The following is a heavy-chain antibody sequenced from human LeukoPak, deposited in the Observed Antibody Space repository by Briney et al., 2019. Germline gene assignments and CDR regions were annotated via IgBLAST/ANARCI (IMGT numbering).Heavy chain of an antibody. D-gene: IGHD6-19*01. Sequence: HPGGSLRLSCAASGFTFHDYAMHWVRHAPGKGLEWVSGISWNSGIIGYADSVKGRFTTSRDHAKNSLYLQMNSLRAEDTAVYYCARGSRRWLVGWARYWGQGTLVTVSS. CDR3: ARGSRRWLVGWARY. CDR2: ISWNSGII. CDR1: GFTFHDYA. J-gene: IGHJ4*02. V-gene: IGHV3-9*01.